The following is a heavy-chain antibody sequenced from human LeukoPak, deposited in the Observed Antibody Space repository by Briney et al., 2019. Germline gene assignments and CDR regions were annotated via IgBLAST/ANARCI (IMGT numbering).Heavy chain of an antibody. V-gene: IGHV3-33*08. Sequence: GGSLRLSCAASGFTFRTYGMHWVRQAPGKGLEWVAVIWYDGSNKYYADSVKGRFTISRDNSKNTLYLQMNSLRAEDTAVYYCASSRGSSGWYGMDVWGQGTTVTVSS. CDR2: IWYDGSNK. CDR1: GFTFRTYG. J-gene: IGHJ6*02. D-gene: IGHD6-19*01. CDR3: ASSRGSSGWYGMDV.